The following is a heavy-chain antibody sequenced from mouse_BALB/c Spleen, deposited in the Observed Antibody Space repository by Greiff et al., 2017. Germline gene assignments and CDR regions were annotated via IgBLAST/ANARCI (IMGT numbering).Heavy chain of an antibody. CDR2: IDPANGNT. J-gene: IGHJ2*01. V-gene: IGHV14-3*02. CDR1: GFNIKDTY. D-gene: IGHD1-2*01. CDR3: ARSDSLLRLPPDY. Sequence: EVQLQQSGAELVKPGASVKLSCTASGFNIKDTYMHWVKQRPEQGLEWIGRIDPANGNTKYDPKFQGKATITADTSSNTAYLQLSSLTSEDTAVYYCARSDSLLRLPPDYWGQGTTLTVSS.